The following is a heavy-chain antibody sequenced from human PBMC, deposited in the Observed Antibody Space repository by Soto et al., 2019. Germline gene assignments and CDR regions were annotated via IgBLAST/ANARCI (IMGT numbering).Heavy chain of an antibody. V-gene: IGHV4-34*01. CDR3: ARDRAIAAAGTGYYGMDV. J-gene: IGHJ6*02. Sequence: SETLSLTCAVYGGSFSGYYWSWIRQPPGKGLEWIGEINHSGSTNYNPSLKSRVTISVDTPKNQFSLKLSSVTAADTAVYYCARDRAIAAAGTGYYGMDVWGQGTTVTVSS. CDR2: INHSGST. CDR1: GGSFSGYY. D-gene: IGHD6-13*01.